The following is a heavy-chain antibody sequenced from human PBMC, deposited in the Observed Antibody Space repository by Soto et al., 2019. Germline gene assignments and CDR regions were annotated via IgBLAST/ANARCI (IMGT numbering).Heavy chain of an antibody. V-gene: IGHV2-5*08. Sequence: TLSLTCTVSGGSISSYYWSWIRQPPGKALEWLALIYWDNDKRYSPSLKTRLTITKDTSKNQVVLTMTNMDPVDTATYYCAHSRGVSIWAFDYWGQGTLVTVSS. CDR1: GGSISSYYW. D-gene: IGHD3-10*01. J-gene: IGHJ4*02. CDR3: AHSRGVSIWAFDY. CDR2: IYWDNDK.